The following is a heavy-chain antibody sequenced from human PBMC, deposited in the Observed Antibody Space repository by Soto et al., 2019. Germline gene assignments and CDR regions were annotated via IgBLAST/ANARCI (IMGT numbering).Heavy chain of an antibody. Sequence: SETLSLTCTVSGGSIRSHYWSWIRLPPGKGLEWIGYIYYSGSTYYNPSLKSRVTISVDTSKTQFSLKLSSVTAADTAVYYCARGSGSGSYYPNYFDYWGQGTLVTVSS. V-gene: IGHV4-59*11. CDR1: GGSIRSHY. D-gene: IGHD3-10*01. CDR3: ARGSGSGSYYPNYFDY. CDR2: IYYSGST. J-gene: IGHJ4*02.